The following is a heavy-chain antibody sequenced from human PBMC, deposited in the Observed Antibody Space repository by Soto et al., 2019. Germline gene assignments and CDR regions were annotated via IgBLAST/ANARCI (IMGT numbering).Heavy chain of an antibody. CDR3: ARGRAASPEVLWFGGWHV. Sequence: PLVQSGAEVKKPGASVKVSCKASGYTFTSYGISWVRQAPGQGLEWMGWISAYNGNTNYAQKIQGRVTMTTDTSTSTAYMELRRLRSDDTAVYYCARGRAASPEVLWFGGWHVWGQGTTVTVSS. J-gene: IGHJ6*02. CDR1: GYTFTSYG. CDR2: ISAYNGNT. D-gene: IGHD3-10*01. V-gene: IGHV1-18*01.